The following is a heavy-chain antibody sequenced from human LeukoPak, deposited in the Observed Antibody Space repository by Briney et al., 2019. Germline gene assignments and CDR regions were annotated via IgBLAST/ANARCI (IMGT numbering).Heavy chain of an antibody. CDR3: VKETGPFGV. V-gene: IGHV3-23*01. J-gene: IGHJ4*02. CDR2: ISGSGGTT. Sequence: PGGSLRLSCAASGFTFSDYYMSWIRQAPGKGLEWVSVISGSGGTTYYGDSVKGRFTISRDNSRNTLSLQMNSLRAEDTAVYYCVKETGPFGVWGQGTLVTVSS. CDR1: GFTFSDYY. D-gene: IGHD3-16*01.